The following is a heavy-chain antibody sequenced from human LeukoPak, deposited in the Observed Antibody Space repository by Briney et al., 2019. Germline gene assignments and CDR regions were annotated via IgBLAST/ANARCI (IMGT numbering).Heavy chain of an antibody. CDR3: ARVVPATTQPSFRQGFDP. D-gene: IGHD4-17*01. V-gene: IGHV3-48*01. J-gene: IGHJ5*02. CDR1: GFTFSSYS. Sequence: GGSLRLSCAASGFTFSSYSMNWVRQAPGKGLEWVSYISSSSSTIYYADSVKGRFTISRDNAKNSLYLQMNSLRAEDTAVYYCARVVPATTQPSFRQGFDPWGQGTLVTVSS. CDR2: ISSSSSTI.